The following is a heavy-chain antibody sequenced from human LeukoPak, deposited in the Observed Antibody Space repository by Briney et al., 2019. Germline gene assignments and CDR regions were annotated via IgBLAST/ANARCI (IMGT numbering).Heavy chain of an antibody. Sequence: GSSVKVSCKASGGTFSSYAISLVRQAPGQGLEWMGGIIPIFGTANYAQKFQGRVTITTDESTSTAYMELSSLRSEDTAVYYCARVACSSTSCYAWFDPWGQGTLVTVSS. CDR3: ARVACSSTSCYAWFDP. D-gene: IGHD2-2*01. CDR1: GGTFSSYA. V-gene: IGHV1-69*05. CDR2: IIPIFGTA. J-gene: IGHJ5*02.